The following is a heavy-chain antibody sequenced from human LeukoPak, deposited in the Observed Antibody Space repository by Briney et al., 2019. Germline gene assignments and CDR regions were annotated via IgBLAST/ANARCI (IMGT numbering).Heavy chain of an antibody. J-gene: IGHJ4*02. V-gene: IGHV3-33*01. CDR3: ARGLYSGNDPTFDY. CDR2: IWYDGGNK. CDR1: GFTFSNYG. Sequence: GGSLRLSCAASGFTFSNYGMHWVRQAPGRGLEWVAVIWYDGGNKYYADSVKGRFTISRDNSKNTLYLQMNSLRAEDTAVYYCARGLYSGNDPTFDYWGQGTLVTVSS. D-gene: IGHD5-12*01.